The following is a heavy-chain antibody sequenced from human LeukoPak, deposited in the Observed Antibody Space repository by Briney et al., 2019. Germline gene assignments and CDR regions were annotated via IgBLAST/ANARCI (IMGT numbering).Heavy chain of an antibody. CDR2: IGGSGGST. J-gene: IGHJ4*02. Sequence: GGSLRLSCAASGFTFSTYAMSWVRQAPGKGLEWVSAIGGSGGSTYYADSVKGRFTISRDDSKNTLYLQMNSLRAEDTAVYYCAKFTRTLVRGALVNWGQGTLVTVSS. V-gene: IGHV3-23*01. CDR3: AKFTRTLVRGALVN. CDR1: GFTFSTYA. D-gene: IGHD3-10*01.